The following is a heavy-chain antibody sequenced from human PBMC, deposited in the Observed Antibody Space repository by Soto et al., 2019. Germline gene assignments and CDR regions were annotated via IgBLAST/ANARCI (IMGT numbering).Heavy chain of an antibody. CDR3: VSSHLLLAVGSMDV. Sequence: QVQLQESGPGLVKPSETLSLTCTVSGGSISSYYWSWIRQTPGKGLEWIGYIYYSGSTNYNPSLKSRVTISVDTSKNQFSLKLSSVTAADTAVYYCVSSHLLLAVGSMDVWGQGTTVTVSS. V-gene: IGHV4-59*01. CDR2: IYYSGST. D-gene: IGHD2-15*01. CDR1: GGSISSYY. J-gene: IGHJ6*02.